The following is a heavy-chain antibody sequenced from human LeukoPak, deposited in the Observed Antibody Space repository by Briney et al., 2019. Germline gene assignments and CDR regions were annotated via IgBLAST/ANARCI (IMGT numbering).Heavy chain of an antibody. J-gene: IGHJ1*01. D-gene: IGHD3-22*01. CDR2: IIPIFGTA. CDR1: GGTFSSYA. V-gene: IGHV1-69*05. CDR3: ARDGREYYYDSSGSYFQH. Sequence: SVKVSCKASGGTFSSYAISWVRQAPGQGLEWMGGIIPIFGTANYAQKFQGRVTITTDESTSTAYMALSSLRSEDTAVYYCARDGREYYYDSSGSYFQHWGQGTLVTVSS.